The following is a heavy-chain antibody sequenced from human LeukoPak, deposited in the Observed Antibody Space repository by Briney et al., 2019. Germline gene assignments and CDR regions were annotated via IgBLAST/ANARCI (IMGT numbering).Heavy chain of an antibody. CDR3: AKAFSSGWAFDY. D-gene: IGHD6-19*01. V-gene: IGHV3-30*18. J-gene: IGHJ4*02. CDR1: GFTFSSYG. Sequence: PGGSLRLSCAASGFTFSSYGMHWVRQAPGKGLEWVAVISYDGSNKYYADSVKGRFTISRDNSKNTLYLQMNSLRAEDTAVYYCAKAFSSGWAFDYWGQGTLVTVSS. CDR2: ISYDGSNK.